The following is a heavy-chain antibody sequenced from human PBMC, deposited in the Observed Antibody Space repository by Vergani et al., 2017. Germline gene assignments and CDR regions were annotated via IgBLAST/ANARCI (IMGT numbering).Heavy chain of an antibody. CDR1: GYSFPTYW. V-gene: IGHV5-51*03. D-gene: IGHD3-22*01. CDR3: ARGEDYYDSSGYYGYDAFDI. Sequence: EVQLVQSAAEVKKPGESLKISCKGSGYSFPTYWIGWVRQMPGKGLEWMGIIYPTDSDTRYSPSFQGQVTISADKSISTAYLQWSSLKASDTAMYYCARGEDYYDSSGYYGYDAFDIWGQGTMVTVSS. J-gene: IGHJ3*02. CDR2: IYPTDSDT.